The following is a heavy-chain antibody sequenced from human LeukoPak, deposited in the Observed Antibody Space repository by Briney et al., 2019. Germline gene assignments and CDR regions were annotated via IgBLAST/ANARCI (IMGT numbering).Heavy chain of an antibody. Sequence: GGSLRLSCAASGFTVSSNYMSWVRQAPGKGLEWVSIIYSGGSTFYADSVKGRFTISRDNSKNTLYLQMNSLRSDDTAVYYCARDRTSTVATPSDAFDIWGQGTMVTVSS. CDR2: IYSGGST. D-gene: IGHD4-23*01. J-gene: IGHJ3*02. CDR3: ARDRTSTVATPSDAFDI. CDR1: GFTVSSNY. V-gene: IGHV3-53*05.